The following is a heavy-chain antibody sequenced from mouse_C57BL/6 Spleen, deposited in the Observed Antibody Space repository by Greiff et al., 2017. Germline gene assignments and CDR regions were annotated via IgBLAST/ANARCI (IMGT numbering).Heavy chain of an antibody. CDR2: IYPGDGDT. D-gene: IGHD2-3*01. J-gene: IGHJ1*03. CDR3: ARGGGYSWYFDV. Sequence: VKLVESGPELVKPGASVKISCKASGYAFSSSWMNWVKQRPGKGLEWIGRIYPGDGDTNYNGKFKGKATLTADKSSSTAYMQLSSLTSEDSAVYFCARGGGYSWYFDVWGTGTTVTVSS. V-gene: IGHV1-82*01. CDR1: GYAFSSSW.